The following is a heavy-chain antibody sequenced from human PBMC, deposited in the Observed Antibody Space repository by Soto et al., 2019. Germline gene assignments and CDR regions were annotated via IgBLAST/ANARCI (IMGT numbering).Heavy chain of an antibody. CDR3: AKDVGWGVGATIDY. CDR1: GFTFISYG. Sequence: LRLSFAASGFTFISYGMHRVRQAPGKGLEWVAVISYDGSNKYYADSVKCRFTISRDNSKNTLYLQMNSLRAEDTALYYCAKDVGWGVGATIDYWGQGTLVTVSS. J-gene: IGHJ4*02. D-gene: IGHD1-26*01. CDR2: ISYDGSNK. V-gene: IGHV3-30*18.